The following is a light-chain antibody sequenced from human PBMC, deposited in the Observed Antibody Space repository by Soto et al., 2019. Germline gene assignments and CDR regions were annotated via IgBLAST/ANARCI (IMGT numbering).Light chain of an antibody. CDR2: RND. CDR1: RSNIGSNH. Sequence: QSVLTQPPSVSATPGQRVTIACSGGRSNIGSNHVYWYQHLPGTAPKLVIFRNDQRPSGVPDRFSGSKSGTSASLAISGLRSDDEADYYCTTWDDSLRAVYFGGGTKLTVL. V-gene: IGLV1-47*01. CDR3: TTWDDSLRAVY. J-gene: IGLJ2*01.